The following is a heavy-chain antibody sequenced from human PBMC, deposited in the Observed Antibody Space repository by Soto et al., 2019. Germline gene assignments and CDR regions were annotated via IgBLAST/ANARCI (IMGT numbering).Heavy chain of an antibody. CDR3: ARELLGYSLGNFDY. CDR1: VDNVSSNSAA. V-gene: IGHV6-1*01. Sequence: SQTLSLTCAISVDNVSSNSAAWNCIRQSPSRGLEWLGRTYFRSKWYNDYAVSVKSRITINPDTSKNQFSLQLNSVTPEDTAVYYCARELLGYSLGNFDYWGQGTLVTVSS. J-gene: IGHJ4*02. CDR2: TYFRSKWYN. D-gene: IGHD6-13*01.